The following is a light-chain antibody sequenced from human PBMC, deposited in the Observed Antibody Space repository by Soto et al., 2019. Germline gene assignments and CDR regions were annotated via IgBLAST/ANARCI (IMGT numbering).Light chain of an antibody. Sequence: DIQMTQSPSSLSASVGDRVTITCQASQNINNYLNWYQQKPGRAPKLLIYDASNLEAEVPSRFRGSGSGTDFTFTISRLQPEDIATYYWQQYENLPTFGQGTRLEIK. CDR3: QQYENLPT. V-gene: IGKV1-33*01. CDR1: QNINNY. J-gene: IGKJ5*01. CDR2: DAS.